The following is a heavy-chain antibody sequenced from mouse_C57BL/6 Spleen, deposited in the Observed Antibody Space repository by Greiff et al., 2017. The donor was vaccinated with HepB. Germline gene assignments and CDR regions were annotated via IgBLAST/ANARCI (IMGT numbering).Heavy chain of an antibody. D-gene: IGHD1-1*01. CDR2: IYPGSGST. Sequence: VQLQQPGAELVKPGASVKMSCKASGYTFTSYWITWVKQRPGQGLEWIGDIYPGSGSTNYNEKFKSKATLTVDTSSSTAYMQLSSLTSEDSAVYYCARERGTVVAYFDYWGQGTTLTFSS. J-gene: IGHJ2*01. CDR1: GYTFTSYW. V-gene: IGHV1-55*01. CDR3: ARERGTVVAYFDY.